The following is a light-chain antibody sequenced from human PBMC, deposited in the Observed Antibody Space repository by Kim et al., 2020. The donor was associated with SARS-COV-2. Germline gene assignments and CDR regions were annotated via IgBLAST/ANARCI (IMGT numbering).Light chain of an antibody. V-gene: IGKV3-20*01. CDR3: QQYGSSPYT. CDR1: QSVSGSH. CDR2: GAS. Sequence: LVPGERATLSCRGSQSVSGSHFAGYQQKPGQAPTLLIYGASSGATGIPDRFSGSGSGTDFTLTITRLEPEDFAVYYCQQYGSSPYTFGQGTKLEIK. J-gene: IGKJ2*01.